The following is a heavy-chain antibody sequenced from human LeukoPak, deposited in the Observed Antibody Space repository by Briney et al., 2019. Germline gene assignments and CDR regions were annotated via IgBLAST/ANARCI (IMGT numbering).Heavy chain of an antibody. J-gene: IGHJ4*02. CDR2: IRDDGVNK. CDR3: ANRYFDY. V-gene: IGHV3-30*02. CDR1: GFTFSSYD. Sequence: GGSLRLSCAASGFTFSSYDMHWVRQAPGKGLEWVAFIRDDGVNKYYADSVKGRFTISRDNSKNTLYLQMNNLRPEDTAVYYCANRYFDYWGQGTLVTVSS.